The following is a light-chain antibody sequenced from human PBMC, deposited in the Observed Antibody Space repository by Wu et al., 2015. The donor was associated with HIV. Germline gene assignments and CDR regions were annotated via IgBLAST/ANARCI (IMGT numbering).Light chain of an antibody. V-gene: IGKV3-15*01. Sequence: EIVMTQSPATLSVSPGERATLSCRASQSVSNNLAWYQQKPGQAPRLLIYGASTRATGVPARFSGNGSGTEFTLTISSLQSEDFALYYCQQYNDWPPAYSFGQGTKLEIK. J-gene: IGKJ2*03. CDR2: GAS. CDR1: QSVSNN. CDR3: QQYNDWPPAYS.